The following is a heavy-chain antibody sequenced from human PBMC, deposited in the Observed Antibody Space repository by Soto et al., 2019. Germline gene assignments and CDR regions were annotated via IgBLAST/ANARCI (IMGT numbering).Heavy chain of an antibody. J-gene: IGHJ4*02. CDR2: IYASGTT. V-gene: IGHV4-39*01. CDR1: GGSISSGSYY. CDR3: ARPEYSGSNFSFDY. Sequence: PSETLSLTCTVSGGSISSGSYYWGWIRQSPGKGLEWIGNIYASGTTYYNPSLKSRVTISVDKSKNQFSLKLSSVTAADTAVYYCARPEYSGSNFSFDYWGQGILVTVSS. D-gene: IGHD1-26*01.